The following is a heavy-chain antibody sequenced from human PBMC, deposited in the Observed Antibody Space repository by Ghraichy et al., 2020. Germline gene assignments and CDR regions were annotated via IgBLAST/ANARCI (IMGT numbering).Heavy chain of an antibody. D-gene: IGHD6-13*01. J-gene: IGHJ5*02. CDR3: ARSVWSSSWYDWFDP. V-gene: IGHV4-59*01. Sequence: SETLSLTCTVSGGSINRYYWSWVRQPPGKGLEWIGYVFYTGSTNYNPSLKSRVTMSVDMSKNQFSLKLSSVSAADTAVYYCARSVWSSSWYDWFDPWGQGTLVTVSS. CDR1: GGSINRYY. CDR2: VFYTGST.